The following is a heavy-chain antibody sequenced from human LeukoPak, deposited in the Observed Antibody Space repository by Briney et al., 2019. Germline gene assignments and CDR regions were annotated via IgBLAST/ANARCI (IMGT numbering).Heavy chain of an antibody. J-gene: IGHJ3*02. D-gene: IGHD6-13*01. CDR3: AKDLASSSWRSPAFDI. V-gene: IGHV3-23*01. CDR2: IAGDGAST. Sequence: AGGSLRLSCAASGLTFSNYAMTWVRQAPGKGLEWVSTIAGDGASTYYADSVKGRFTISRDNSKNTLSLQMNSLRAEDTAVYYCAKDLASSSWRSPAFDIWGQGTMVTVSS. CDR1: GLTFSNYA.